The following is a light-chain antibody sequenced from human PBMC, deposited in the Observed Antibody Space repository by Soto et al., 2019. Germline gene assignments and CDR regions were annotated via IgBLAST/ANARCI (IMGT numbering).Light chain of an antibody. J-gene: IGKJ1*01. CDR3: QQYDSSPRT. CDR2: VAS. Sequence: EIVLTQSPGTLSLSPGDRATLSCRASQSVSSSSLAWYQQKPGQAPRLLIYVASIRATGIPDRFSGSGSGTDFTLTISRLEPEDFAVYYCQQYDSSPRTFGQGTKVEIK. CDR1: QSVSSSS. V-gene: IGKV3-20*01.